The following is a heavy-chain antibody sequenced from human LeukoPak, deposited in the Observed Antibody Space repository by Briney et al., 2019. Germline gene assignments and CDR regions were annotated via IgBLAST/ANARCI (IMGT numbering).Heavy chain of an antibody. CDR2: IIPILGIA. Sequence: SVKVSCKASGDTFSSYAISWVRQAPGQGLEWMGRIIPILGIANYAQKFQGRVTITADKSTSTAYMELSSLRSEDTAVYYCARWNYYDNSGYGNAPPDYWGQGTLVTVSS. CDR1: GDTFSSYA. J-gene: IGHJ4*02. D-gene: IGHD3-22*01. CDR3: ARWNYYDNSGYGNAPPDY. V-gene: IGHV1-69*04.